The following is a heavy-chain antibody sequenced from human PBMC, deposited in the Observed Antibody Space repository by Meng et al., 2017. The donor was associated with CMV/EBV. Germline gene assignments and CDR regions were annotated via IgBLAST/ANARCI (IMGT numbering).Heavy chain of an antibody. D-gene: IGHD6-13*01. V-gene: IGHV3-30-3*01. CDR2: ISYDGSNK. J-gene: IGHJ6*02. Sequence: GGSLRLSCAASGFTFSSYAMHWVRPAPGKGLEWVAVISYDGSNKYYADSVKGRFTISRDNSKNTLYLQMTSLRAEDTAVYYCASDKSRARERQQLLSAYYYYGMDVWGQGTTVTVSS. CDR1: GFTFSSYA. CDR3: ASDKSRARERQQLLSAYYYYGMDV.